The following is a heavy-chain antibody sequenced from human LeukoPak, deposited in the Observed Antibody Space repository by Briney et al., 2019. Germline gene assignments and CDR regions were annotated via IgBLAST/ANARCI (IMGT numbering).Heavy chain of an antibody. V-gene: IGHV4-39*01. CDR1: GDSIRSSNYY. D-gene: IGHD6-13*01. CDR2: IYYSGSI. CDR3: AQSLGSSNWIGNWFDP. J-gene: IGHJ5*02. Sequence: SEALSLTCTVSGDSIRSSNYYWGWIRQPPGKGLEWIGSIYYSGSIYYNPSLKSRVTISVDTSKNQFSLKLSSVTAADTAVYYCAQSLGSSNWIGNWFDPWGQGTLVTVSS.